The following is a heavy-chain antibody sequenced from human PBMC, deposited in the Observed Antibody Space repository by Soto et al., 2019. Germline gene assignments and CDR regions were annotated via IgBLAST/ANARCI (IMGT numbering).Heavy chain of an antibody. Sequence: EVQLVESGGGLVKPGGSLRLSCAASGFTFSSYSMNWVRQAPGKGLEWVSSISSSSSYIYYADSVKGRFTISRDNAKNSLYLQMNSLRAEDTAVYYRARTPHDYGGNSDRAFDIWGQGTMVTVSS. J-gene: IGHJ3*02. D-gene: IGHD4-17*01. V-gene: IGHV3-21*01. CDR3: ARTPHDYGGNSDRAFDI. CDR2: ISSSSSYI. CDR1: GFTFSSYS.